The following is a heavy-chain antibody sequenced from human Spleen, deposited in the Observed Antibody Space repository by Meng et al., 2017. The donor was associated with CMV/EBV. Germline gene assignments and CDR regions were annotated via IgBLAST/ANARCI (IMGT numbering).Heavy chain of an antibody. J-gene: IGHJ4*02. CDR3: ARGLGYSSGWKLFDY. CDR1: GGTFSSRA. CDR2: IIPMFATA. Sequence: SGGTFSSRAISWVRQAPGKGLERMGGIIPMFATASDAQKFQGRVTITTDESTTTAYMELSSLRSEDTAVYYCARGLGYSSGWKLFDYWGQGTLVTVSS. V-gene: IGHV1-69*05. D-gene: IGHD6-19*01.